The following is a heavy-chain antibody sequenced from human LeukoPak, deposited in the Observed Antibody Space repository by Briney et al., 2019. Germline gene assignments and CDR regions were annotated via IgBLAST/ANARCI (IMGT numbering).Heavy chain of an antibody. CDR1: GYSISMRDY. V-gene: IGHV4-38-2*01. CDR3: ARWGSISGSDSADAYDI. CDR2: IYHSGST. J-gene: IGHJ3*02. D-gene: IGHD1-26*01. Sequence: SETLSLTCAVSGYSISMRDYWGWIRQPPGKGLEWIVSIYHSGSTYYNPSLKSRVTISADTSKNQFSLKLSSVTAADTAVYYCARWGSISGSDSADAYDIWGRGTMVTVSS.